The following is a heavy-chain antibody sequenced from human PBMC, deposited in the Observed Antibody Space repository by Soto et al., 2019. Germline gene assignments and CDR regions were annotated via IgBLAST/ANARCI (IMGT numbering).Heavy chain of an antibody. D-gene: IGHD2-2*01. CDR1: GFTFSSYG. CDR2: ISYDGSNK. CDR3: AKDIVVVPAAKQPYYYGMDV. J-gene: IGHJ6*02. V-gene: IGHV3-30*18. Sequence: GGSLRLSCAASGFTFSSYGMHWVRQAPGKGLEWVAVISYDGSNKYYADSVKGRFTISRDNSKNTLYLQMNSLRAEGTAVYYCAKDIVVVPAAKQPYYYGMDVWGQGTTVPVSS.